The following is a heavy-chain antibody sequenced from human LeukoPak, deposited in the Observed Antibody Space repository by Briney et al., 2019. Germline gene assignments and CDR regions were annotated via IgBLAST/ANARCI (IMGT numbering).Heavy chain of an antibody. CDR2: IIPILGIA. CDR1: GGTFSSYA. CDR3: AREWELLGYYYGMDV. J-gene: IGHJ6*02. D-gene: IGHD1-26*01. Sequence: SVKVSCKASGGTFSSYAISWVRQAPGQGLEWMGRIIPILGIANYAQKFQGRVTITADKSTSTAYMELSSLRSEDTAVYYCAREWELLGYYYGMDVWGQGTTVTVSS. V-gene: IGHV1-69*04.